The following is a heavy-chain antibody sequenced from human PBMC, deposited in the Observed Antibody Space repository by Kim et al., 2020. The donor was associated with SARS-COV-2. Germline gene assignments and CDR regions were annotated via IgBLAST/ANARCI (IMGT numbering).Heavy chain of an antibody. CDR3: ARGSESQPAAMPHYYYGMDV. CDR2: ISAYNGNT. J-gene: IGHJ6*02. D-gene: IGHD2-2*01. CDR1: GYTFTSYG. V-gene: IGHV1-18*01. Sequence: ASVKVSCKASGYTFTSYGISWVRQAPGQGLEWMGWISAYNGNTNYAQKLQGRVTMTTDTSTSTAYMELRSLRSDDTAVYYCARGSESQPAAMPHYYYGMDVWGQGTTVTVSS.